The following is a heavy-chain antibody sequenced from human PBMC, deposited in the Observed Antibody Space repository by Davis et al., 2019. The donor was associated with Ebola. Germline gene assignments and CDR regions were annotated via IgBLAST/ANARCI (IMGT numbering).Heavy chain of an antibody. J-gene: IGHJ4*02. CDR2: LGNDEKDK. Sequence: GESLKISCAASGFTLRSHGMHWVRQAPGKGLEWVAALGNDEKDKFYADSVQGRFTISRDNAKNTLYLQMNDLRAEDTAVYYCAREGRVFGCDYWGQGALVTVSS. D-gene: IGHD3-3*01. CDR1: GFTLRSHG. CDR3: AREGRVFGCDY. V-gene: IGHV3-33*01.